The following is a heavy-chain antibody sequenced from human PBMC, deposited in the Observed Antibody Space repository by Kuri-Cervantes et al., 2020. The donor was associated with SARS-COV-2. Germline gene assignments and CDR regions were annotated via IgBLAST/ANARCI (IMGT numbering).Heavy chain of an antibody. Sequence: GGSLRLSCEVSGFLFSASAIHWVRQGSGKGLEWVGRVRGKANNYATAYAASVKGRFTISRDDSKNMAYLQMNSQKTEDTAVYYCTTGLGLPYYFDYWGQGTLVTVSS. CDR1: GFLFSASA. D-gene: IGHD2-15*01. CDR2: VRGKANNYAT. CDR3: TTGLGLPYYFDY. V-gene: IGHV3-73*01. J-gene: IGHJ4*02.